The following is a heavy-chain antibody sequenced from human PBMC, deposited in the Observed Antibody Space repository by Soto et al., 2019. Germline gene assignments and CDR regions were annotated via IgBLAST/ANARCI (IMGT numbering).Heavy chain of an antibody. CDR3: AIVPNWVSSGYYYVDY. CDR1: GFTFSSYG. Sequence: PGGSLRLSCAASGFTFSSYGMHWVRQAPGKGLEWVAVIWYDGSNKYYADSVKGRFTISRDNSKNTLYLQMNSLRAEDTAVYYCAIVPNWVSSGYYYVDYRSRGSLVPVSA. V-gene: IGHV3-33*01. J-gene: IGHJ4*02. D-gene: IGHD3-22*01. CDR2: IWYDGSNK.